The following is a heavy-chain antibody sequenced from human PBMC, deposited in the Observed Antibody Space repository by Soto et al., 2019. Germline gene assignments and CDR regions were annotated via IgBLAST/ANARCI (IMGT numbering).Heavy chain of an antibody. CDR3: ASDTGTYPYYFGY. CDR1: GGSISSGENF. D-gene: IGHD1-26*01. V-gene: IGHV4-30-4*01. CDR2: IHHSGST. J-gene: IGHJ4*02. Sequence: SETLSLTCTVSGGSISSGENFWNWIRQSPGKGLEWIGYIHHSGSTYYNPSLKSRLTISVDTSKNQISLKLNSVTAADTAVYYCASDTGTYPYYFGYRGQVTLVTVSS.